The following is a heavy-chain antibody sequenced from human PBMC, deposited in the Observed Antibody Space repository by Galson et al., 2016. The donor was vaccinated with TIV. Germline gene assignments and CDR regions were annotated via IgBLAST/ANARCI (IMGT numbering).Heavy chain of an antibody. CDR1: GSIFSSYT. CDR2: IIPIIGMT. D-gene: IGHD6-6*01. CDR3: ARAGVGAARDGGDY. V-gene: IGHV1-69*02. Sequence: SVKVSCKASGSIFSSYTIFWVRQAPGQGLEWMGRIIPIIGMTNYAQKFQGRVTITADTSTNTAHMELGSLRSEDTAIYYCARAGVGAARDGGDYWGQGTLVTVSS. J-gene: IGHJ4*02.